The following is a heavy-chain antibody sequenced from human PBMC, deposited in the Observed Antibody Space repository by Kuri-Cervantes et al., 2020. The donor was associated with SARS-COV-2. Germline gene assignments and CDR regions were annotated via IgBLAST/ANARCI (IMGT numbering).Heavy chain of an antibody. Sequence: SETLSLTCTVTGGSISSYYWSWIRQPPGKGLEWIGYIYYSGSTNYNPSLKSRVTISVDTSKNQFSLKLSSVTAADTAVYYCARDVAPLYYYGSGGDWFDPWGQGTLVTVSS. CDR2: IYYSGST. J-gene: IGHJ5*02. CDR1: GGSISSYY. D-gene: IGHD3-10*01. V-gene: IGHV4-59*01. CDR3: ARDVAPLYYYGSGGDWFDP.